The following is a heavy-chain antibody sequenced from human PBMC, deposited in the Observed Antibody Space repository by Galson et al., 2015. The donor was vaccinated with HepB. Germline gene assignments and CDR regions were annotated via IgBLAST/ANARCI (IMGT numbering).Heavy chain of an antibody. D-gene: IGHD3-3*01. V-gene: IGHV3-7*03. Sequence: SLRLSCATSGFIFSSYCMSWVRQAPGKGLEWVANIKQDGNEKYYVDSVKGRFTTSRDNAKRSLYLQVNRLRAEDTAVYYCARDYFWSGYSDYWGQGTLVTVSS. CDR3: ARDYFWSGYSDY. J-gene: IGHJ4*02. CDR2: IKQDGNEK. CDR1: GFIFSSYC.